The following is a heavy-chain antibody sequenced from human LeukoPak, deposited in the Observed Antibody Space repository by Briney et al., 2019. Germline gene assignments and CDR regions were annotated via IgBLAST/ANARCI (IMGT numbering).Heavy chain of an antibody. Sequence: SGGSLRLSCAASGFTFSNYAVSWVRQAPGKGLEWVSSISGNAATTYYADSVKGRFTISRDNSKNTLYLQMNSLRAEDTAVYYCAKFAVKWELLLIYFDYWGQGTLVTVSS. V-gene: IGHV3-23*01. CDR2: ISGNAATT. D-gene: IGHD1-26*01. CDR1: GFTFSNYA. CDR3: AKFAVKWELLLIYFDY. J-gene: IGHJ4*02.